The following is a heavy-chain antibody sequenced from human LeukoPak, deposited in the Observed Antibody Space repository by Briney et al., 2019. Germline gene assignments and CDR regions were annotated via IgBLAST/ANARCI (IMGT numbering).Heavy chain of an antibody. D-gene: IGHD6-13*01. Sequence: PGGSLRLSCAASGFTFSSCAMHWVRQAPGKGLEWVAVISYDGSNKYYADSVKGRFTISRDNSKNTLYLQMNSLRAEDTAVYYCARLAMYSSSWHYDYWGQGTLVTVSS. CDR2: ISYDGSNK. CDR1: GFTFSSCA. J-gene: IGHJ4*02. CDR3: ARLAMYSSSWHYDY. V-gene: IGHV3-30-3*01.